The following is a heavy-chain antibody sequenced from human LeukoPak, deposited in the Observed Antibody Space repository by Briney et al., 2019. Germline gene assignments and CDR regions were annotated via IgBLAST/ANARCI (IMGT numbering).Heavy chain of an antibody. V-gene: IGHV4-59*01. CDR1: GGSISSYY. CDR3: ARGPDIVVVPAAYWYFDL. Sequence: SETLSLTCTVSGGSISSYYWSWIRQPPGKGLEWIGYIYYSGSTNYNPSLKSRVTISVDTSKNQFSLKLSSVTAADTAGYYCARGPDIVVVPAAYWYFDLWGRGTLVTVSS. CDR2: IYYSGST. D-gene: IGHD2-2*01. J-gene: IGHJ2*01.